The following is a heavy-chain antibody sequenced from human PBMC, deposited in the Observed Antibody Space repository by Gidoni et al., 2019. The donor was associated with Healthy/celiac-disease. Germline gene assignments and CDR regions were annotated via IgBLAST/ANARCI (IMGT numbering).Heavy chain of an antibody. D-gene: IGHD4-17*01. CDR1: GFPFSSYG. Sequence: QVQLVESGGGVVQPWRSLRLSCAASGFPFSSYGMHWVRQAPGKGLEWVAVIWYDGSNKYYADSVKGRFTISRDNSKNTLYLQMNSLRAEDTAVYYCARPYGDYQYYFDYWGQGTLVTVSS. CDR2: IWYDGSNK. J-gene: IGHJ4*02. V-gene: IGHV3-33*01. CDR3: ARPYGDYQYYFDY.